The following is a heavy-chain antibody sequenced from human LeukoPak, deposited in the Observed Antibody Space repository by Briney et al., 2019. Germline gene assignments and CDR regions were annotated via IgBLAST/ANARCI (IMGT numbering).Heavy chain of an antibody. D-gene: IGHD6-25*01. J-gene: IGHJ4*02. CDR3: AGRIAAAGSLDY. V-gene: IGHV4-38-2*02. CDR1: GYSISSAHY. CDR2: IYASGST. Sequence: SETLSLTCTVSGYSISSAHYWGWIRQPPGEGLEWIGRIYASGSTNYNPSLKSRVTMSTDTSKSQFSLRLSSVTAADTALYYCAGRIAAAGSLDYWGQGVLVTVSS.